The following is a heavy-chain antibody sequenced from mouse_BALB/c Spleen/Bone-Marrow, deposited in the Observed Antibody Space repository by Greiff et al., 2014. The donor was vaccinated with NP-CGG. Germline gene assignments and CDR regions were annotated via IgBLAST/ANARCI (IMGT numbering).Heavy chain of an antibody. CDR1: GYTFTSYW. J-gene: IGHJ1*01. D-gene: IGHD2-1*01. V-gene: IGHV1-87*01. CDR2: IYPGDGDT. Sequence: QVQLQQSGAELARPGASVKLSCKASGYTFTSYWMQWVKQRPGQGLEWIGAIYPGDGDTRYTQKFKGKATLTADKSSSTAYMQLXSLASEDSAVYSCARSGNYWYFDVWGAGTTVTVSS. CDR3: ARSGNYWYFDV.